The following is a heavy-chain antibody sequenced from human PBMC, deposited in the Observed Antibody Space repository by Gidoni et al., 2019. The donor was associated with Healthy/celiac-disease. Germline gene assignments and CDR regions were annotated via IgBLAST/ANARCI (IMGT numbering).Heavy chain of an antibody. CDR2: ISGSGGST. CDR3: AKDPGPRGYVDY. J-gene: IGHJ4*02. V-gene: IGHV3-23*01. Sequence: EVQLLESGGGLVQPGGSLSLSCAASGFTFSSYAMSWVRQAPGKGLEWVSAISGSGGSTYYADSVKGRFTISRDNSKNTLYLQMNSLRAEDTAVYYCAKDPGPRGYVDYWGQGTLVTVSS. CDR1: GFTFSSYA.